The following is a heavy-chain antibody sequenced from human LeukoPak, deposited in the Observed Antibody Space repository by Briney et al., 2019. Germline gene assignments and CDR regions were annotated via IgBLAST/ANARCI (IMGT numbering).Heavy chain of an antibody. D-gene: IGHD2-2*01. V-gene: IGHV4-4*07. CDR2: IYTSGST. Sequence: KSSETLSLTCTVSGGSISSYYWSWIRQPAGKGLEWIGRIYTSGSTNYNPSLKSRVTMSVDTSKNQFSLKLSSVTAADTAVYYCARDLRVVPAASAFDIWDQGTMVTVSS. CDR3: ARDLRVVPAASAFDI. CDR1: GGSISSYY. J-gene: IGHJ3*02.